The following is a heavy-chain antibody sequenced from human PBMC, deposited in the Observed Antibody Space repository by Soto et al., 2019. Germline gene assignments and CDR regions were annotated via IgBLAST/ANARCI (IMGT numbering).Heavy chain of an antibody. CDR3: ARDKITGLFDY. J-gene: IGHJ4*02. CDR2: INHSGST. D-gene: IGHD2-8*02. Sequence: QVQLQQWGAGLLKPSETLSLTCAVSGGSFSGYYWTWLRQPPGTGLEWIGEINHSGSTNYNPSLKSRFTISVDTYRNQFSLKLTSVSAADTAVYYCARDKITGLFDYWGQGTLVTVSS. V-gene: IGHV4-34*01. CDR1: GGSFSGYY.